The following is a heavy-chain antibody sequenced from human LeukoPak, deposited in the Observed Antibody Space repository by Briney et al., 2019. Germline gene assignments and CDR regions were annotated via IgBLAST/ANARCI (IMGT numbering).Heavy chain of an antibody. CDR3: ARVVQDIVVVPAAMATFDY. V-gene: IGHV4-59*01. CDR1: GGSISSYY. CDR2: IYYSGST. D-gene: IGHD2-2*01. J-gene: IGHJ4*02. Sequence: SETLSLTCTVSGGSISSYYWSWIRQPPGKGLEWIGYIYYSGSTNYNPSLKSRVTISVDTSKNQFSLKLSSVTAADTAVYYCARVVQDIVVVPAAMATFDYWGQETLVTVSS.